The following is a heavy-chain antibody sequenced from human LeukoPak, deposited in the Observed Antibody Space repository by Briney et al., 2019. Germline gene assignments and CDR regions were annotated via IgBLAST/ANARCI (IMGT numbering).Heavy chain of an antibody. CDR2: IRQDGSDE. CDR1: GISLSSLW. Sequence: GGSLRLSCAASGISLSSLWMSWFRQAPGKGLEWVADIRQDGSDEHYVASVKGRFTISRDSTSLFLQMNSLRAEDTAICYCAGGQGWHFDLWGRGTLITVSS. CDR3: AGGQGWHFDL. V-gene: IGHV3-7*01. J-gene: IGHJ2*01. D-gene: IGHD2-15*01.